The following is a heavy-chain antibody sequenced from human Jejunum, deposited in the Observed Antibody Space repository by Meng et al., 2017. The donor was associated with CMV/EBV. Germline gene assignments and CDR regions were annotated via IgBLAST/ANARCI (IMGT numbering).Heavy chain of an antibody. CDR3: ARDGEGRWLQLGC. CDR2: IDYSGTT. D-gene: IGHD5-24*01. CDR1: GDSISSGGYF. Sequence: GDSISSGGYFWGWVRQPPGKGLEWIGSIDYSGTTRYNPSLGSRVVISVDTSMNQLTLRLDSVTAADTAVYYCARDGEGRWLQLGCWGQGTLVTVSS. J-gene: IGHJ4*02. V-gene: IGHV4-39*06.